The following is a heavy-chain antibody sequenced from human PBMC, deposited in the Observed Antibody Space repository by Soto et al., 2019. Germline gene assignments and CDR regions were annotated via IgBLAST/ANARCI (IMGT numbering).Heavy chain of an antibody. D-gene: IGHD6-6*01. J-gene: IGHJ6*02. CDR3: ARRVIAARPSYYYYGMDV. V-gene: IGHV5-10-1*01. Sequence: GESLKISCKGSGYSFTSYWISWVRQMPGKGLEWMGRIDPSDSYTNYSPSFQGHVTISADKSISTAYLQWSSLKASDTAMYYCARRVIAARPSYYYYGMDVWGQGTTVTVS. CDR2: IDPSDSYT. CDR1: GYSFTSYW.